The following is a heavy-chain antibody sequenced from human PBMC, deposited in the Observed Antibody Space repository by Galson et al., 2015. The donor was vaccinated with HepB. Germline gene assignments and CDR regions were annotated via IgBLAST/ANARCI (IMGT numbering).Heavy chain of an antibody. D-gene: IGHD2-2*01. CDR1: GYMFTSYG. CDR3: ARELGYCGSTSCTYFDY. CDR2: ISAYNGNT. V-gene: IGHV1-18*01. J-gene: IGHJ4*02. Sequence: SVKVSCKASGYMFTSYGISWVRQAPGQGPEWTGWISAYNGNTKYAQKLQGRVTMTTDTSTSTASMELRSLRSDDTAVYYCARELGYCGSTSCTYFDYWGQGTLVTVSS.